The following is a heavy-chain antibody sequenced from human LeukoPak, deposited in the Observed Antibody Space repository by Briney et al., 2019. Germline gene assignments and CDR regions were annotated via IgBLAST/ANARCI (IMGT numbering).Heavy chain of an antibody. J-gene: IGHJ4*02. D-gene: IGHD3-22*01. Sequence: GASVKVSSKTSGDTFSNYAISWVRQAPGQGLEWMGRIIPIVGVPNYGQKFQGRVTITADISTSTAYMEMSSLRSDDTAVYYCARDFQSYYDNSGYLHWGQGTLVTVSS. CDR3: ARDFQSYYDNSGYLH. V-gene: IGHV1-69*04. CDR2: IIPIVGVP. CDR1: GDTFSNYA.